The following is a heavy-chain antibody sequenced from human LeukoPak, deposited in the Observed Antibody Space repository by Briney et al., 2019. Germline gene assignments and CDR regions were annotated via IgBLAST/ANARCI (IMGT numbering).Heavy chain of an antibody. V-gene: IGHV3-11*01. D-gene: IGHD6-19*01. J-gene: IGHJ4*02. Sequence: PGGSLRLSCAASGFTFSDYYMSWIRQAPGKGLEWVSYISSSGSTIYYADSVKGRFTISRDNAKNSLYLQMNSLRAEDTAVYYCATSYSSGWNNRLRSNYWGQGTLVTVSS. CDR2: ISSSGSTI. CDR3: ATSYSSGWNNRLRSNY. CDR1: GFTFSDYY.